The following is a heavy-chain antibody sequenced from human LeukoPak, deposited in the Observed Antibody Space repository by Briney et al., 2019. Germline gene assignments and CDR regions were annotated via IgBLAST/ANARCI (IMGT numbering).Heavy chain of an antibody. D-gene: IGHD1-26*01. Sequence: GGTLRLSCAASGFVFSDHYMDWVRQAPGKGLEWVGRTRNEANIYTTKYAASVKGRFTISRDDSKNSLYLQMNSLKTEDTAVYYCASPVGATTVRAFDIWGQGTMVTVSS. CDR2: TRNEANIYTT. CDR1: GFVFSDHY. J-gene: IGHJ3*02. CDR3: ASPVGATTVRAFDI. V-gene: IGHV3-72*01.